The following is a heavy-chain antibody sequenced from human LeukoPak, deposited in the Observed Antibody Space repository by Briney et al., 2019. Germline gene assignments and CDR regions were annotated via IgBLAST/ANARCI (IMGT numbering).Heavy chain of an antibody. CDR2: ISSSSSYI. J-gene: IGHJ5*02. V-gene: IGHV3-21*01. D-gene: IGHD6-6*01. CDR1: GFTFSTFS. CDR3: ARTGASIEPRPDWFDP. Sequence: PGGSLKLSCTASGFTFSTFSMNWVRQAPGKGLEWVSSISSSSSYIYYADSVKGRFTISRDNAKNSLYLQMNSLRAEDTAVYYCARTGASIEPRPDWFDPWGQGTLVTVSS.